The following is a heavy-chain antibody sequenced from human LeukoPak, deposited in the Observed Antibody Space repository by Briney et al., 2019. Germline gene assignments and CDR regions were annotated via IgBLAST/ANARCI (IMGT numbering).Heavy chain of an antibody. CDR2: ISSSSSYI. Sequence: PGGSLRLSCAASGFTFSSYSMNWVRQAPGKGLEWVSSISSSSSYIYYADSVKGRFTISRDNAKNSLYLQMNSLRAEDTAVYYCARDDDSSGYVDAFDIWGQGTMVTVSS. CDR1: GFTFSSYS. D-gene: IGHD3-22*01. J-gene: IGHJ3*02. CDR3: ARDDDSSGYVDAFDI. V-gene: IGHV3-21*01.